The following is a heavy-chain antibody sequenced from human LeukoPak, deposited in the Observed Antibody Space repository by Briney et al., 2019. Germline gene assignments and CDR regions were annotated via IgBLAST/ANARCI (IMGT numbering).Heavy chain of an antibody. D-gene: IGHD1-26*01. CDR1: GFTFSSYG. J-gene: IGHJ4*02. CDR2: IRYDGSNK. V-gene: IGHV3-30*02. CDR3: ATPPIVGATYDGY. Sequence: PGGSLRLSCAASGFTFSSYGMHWVRQAPGKGLEWVAFIRYDGSNKYYADSVKGRFTISRDNSKNTLYLQMNGLRAEDTAVYYCATPPIVGATYDGYWGQGTLVTVSS.